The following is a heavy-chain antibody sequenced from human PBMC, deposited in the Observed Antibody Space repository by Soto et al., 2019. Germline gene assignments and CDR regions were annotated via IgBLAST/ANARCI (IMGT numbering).Heavy chain of an antibody. D-gene: IGHD1-26*01. Sequence: QVQLVQSGAEVKKPGASVKVSCKASGYTFPSYDIDWVRQATGQGLEWMGRMNPNSGYTDYAQKFQDRVTMTRDSSIRTAYMELSSLRSEDTAMYYCARGLGRIVGAIDPAFDIWGQGTLVTVSS. J-gene: IGHJ3*02. CDR2: MNPNSGYT. V-gene: IGHV1-8*01. CDR3: ARGLGRIVGAIDPAFDI. CDR1: GYTFPSYD.